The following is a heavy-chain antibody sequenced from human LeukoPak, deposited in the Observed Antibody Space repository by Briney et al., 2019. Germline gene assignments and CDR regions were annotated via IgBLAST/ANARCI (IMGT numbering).Heavy chain of an antibody. J-gene: IGHJ4*02. V-gene: IGHV1-18*01. Sequence: GASVKVSCKASGYTFTSYGISWVRQAPGQGLEWMGWISAYNGNTNYAQKLQGRVTMTTDTSTSTAYMELRSLRSDDTAVYYCAKASEFSYASLLAYFDSWGQGTLVTVSS. CDR3: AKASEFSYASLLAYFDS. D-gene: IGHD5-18*01. CDR1: GYTFTSYG. CDR2: ISAYNGNT.